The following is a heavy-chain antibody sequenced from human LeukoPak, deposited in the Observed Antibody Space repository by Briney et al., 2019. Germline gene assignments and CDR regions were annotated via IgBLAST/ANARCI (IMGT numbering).Heavy chain of an antibody. CDR1: GGSFSGYY. Sequence: SETLSLTCAVYGGSFSGYYWSWIRQPPGKGLEWIGEINHSGSTNYNPSLKSRVTISVDTSKNQFSLKLSSVTAADTAVYYCARGKATGTTAPRYYYYYMDVWGKGTTVTVSS. J-gene: IGHJ6*03. D-gene: IGHD1-1*01. CDR3: ARGKATGTTAPRYYYYYMDV. V-gene: IGHV4-34*01. CDR2: INHSGST.